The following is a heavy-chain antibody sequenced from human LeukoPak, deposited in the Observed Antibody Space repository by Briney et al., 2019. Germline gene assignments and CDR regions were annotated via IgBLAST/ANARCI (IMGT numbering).Heavy chain of an antibody. CDR3: AREVLYYDSSGYSDAFDI. V-gene: IGHV1-69*04. CDR2: IIPILSIA. CDR1: GGTFSSYA. J-gene: IGHJ3*02. D-gene: IGHD3-22*01. Sequence: SVKVSCKASGGTFSSYAISWVRQAPGQGLEWMGRIIPILSIANYAQKFQGRVTITADKSTSTAYMELSSLRSEDTAVYYCAREVLYYDSSGYSDAFDIWGQGTMVTVSS.